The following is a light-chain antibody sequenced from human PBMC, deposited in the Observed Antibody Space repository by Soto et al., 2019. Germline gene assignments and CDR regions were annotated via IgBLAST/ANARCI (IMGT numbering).Light chain of an antibody. V-gene: IGLV2-14*01. CDR2: DVT. J-gene: IGLJ1*01. CDR3: SSYTSSGSYV. CDR1: SSDVGGYKY. Sequence: QSVLTQPASVSGSPGQSITISCTGTSSDVGGYKYVSWYQQHPGEAPKLKIYDVTNRPAGVSNRFSGSKSGNTASLTISGLQAEDEADYYCSSYTSSGSYVFGTGTKLTVL.